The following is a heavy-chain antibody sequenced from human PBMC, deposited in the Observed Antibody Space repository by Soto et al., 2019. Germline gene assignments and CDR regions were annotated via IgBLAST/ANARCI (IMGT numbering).Heavy chain of an antibody. CDR3: ARVSNCGGDCYDAFDI. CDR2: ISSSSSYI. Sequence: GESLKISCAASGFTFSSYSMNWVRQAPGKGLEWVSSISSSSSYIYYADSVKGRFTISRDNAKNSLYLQMNSLRAEDTAVYYCARVSNCGGDCYDAFDIWGQGTMVTVSS. V-gene: IGHV3-21*01. CDR1: GFTFSSYS. D-gene: IGHD2-21*02. J-gene: IGHJ3*02.